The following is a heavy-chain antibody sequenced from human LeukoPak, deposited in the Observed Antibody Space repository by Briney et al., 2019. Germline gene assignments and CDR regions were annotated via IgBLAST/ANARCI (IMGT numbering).Heavy chain of an antibody. CDR1: GFTFSSYA. V-gene: IGHV3-64*04. CDR3: ANLGGDGDCFDY. CDR2: ISSNGGST. J-gene: IGHJ4*02. Sequence: GGSLRLSCSASGFTFSSYAMHWVRQAPGKGLEYVSAISSNGGSTYYADSVKGRFTISRDNSKNTLYLQMNSLRAEDTAVYYCANLGGDGDCFDYWGQGTLVTVSS. D-gene: IGHD4-17*01.